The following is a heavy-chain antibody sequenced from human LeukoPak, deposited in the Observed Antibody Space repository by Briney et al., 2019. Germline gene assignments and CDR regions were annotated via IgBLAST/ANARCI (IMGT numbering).Heavy chain of an antibody. CDR1: GFTFSSYA. CDR2: ISGSGGST. J-gene: IGHJ6*02. D-gene: IGHD3-16*01. Sequence: GGSLRLSCAASGFTFSSYAMSWVRQAPGRGLEWVSAISGSGGSTYYADSVKGRFTISRDNSKNTLYLQMNSLRAEDTAVYYCAKDLSTSNSPAWGYYYKYGMDAWGQGTTVTVSS. CDR3: AKDLSTSNSPAWGYYYKYGMDA. V-gene: IGHV3-23*01.